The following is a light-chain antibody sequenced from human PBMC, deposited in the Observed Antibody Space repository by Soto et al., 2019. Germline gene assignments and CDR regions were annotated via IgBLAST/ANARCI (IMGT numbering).Light chain of an antibody. J-gene: IGKJ1*01. CDR2: AAS. Sequence: DIQMTQSPSSLSASVGDRVTITCRASQGISNYLAWYQQEPGKVPKLLIYAASTLQSGVPSRFSGSGSGTDFTLSISSLQPEDVATYYCQKYNSPPWTFGQGTKVEIK. CDR1: QGISNY. CDR3: QKYNSPPWT. V-gene: IGKV1-27*01.